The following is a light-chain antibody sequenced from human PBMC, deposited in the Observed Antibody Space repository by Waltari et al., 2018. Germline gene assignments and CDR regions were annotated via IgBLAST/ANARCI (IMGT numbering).Light chain of an antibody. CDR3: QQYERFPHI. CDR2: AAS. V-gene: IGKV1-33*01. CDR1: QDIGNF. Sequence: DIQMTQSPSSLSASLGDRVTITCQASQDIGNFLNWYRQRPGKSPNLLIYAASTLETGVPSRFSGSGSGTHFTLTISTVQPEDIATYYCQQYERFPHIFGQGTKLDIK. J-gene: IGKJ2*01.